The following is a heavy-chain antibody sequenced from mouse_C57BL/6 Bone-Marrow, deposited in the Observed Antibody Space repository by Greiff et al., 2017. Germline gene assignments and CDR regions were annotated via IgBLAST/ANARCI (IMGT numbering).Heavy chain of an antibody. D-gene: IGHD1-1*01. V-gene: IGHV1-55*01. CDR3: AREGIYYYGSSWFAY. CDR2: IYPGSGST. J-gene: IGHJ3*01. Sequence: VQLQQPGAELVKPGASVKMSCKASGYTFTSYWITWVKQRPGQGLEWIGDIYPGSGSTNYNEKFMSKATLTVDTSSSTAYMQLSSLTSEDSAVYYCAREGIYYYGSSWFAYWGQGTLVTVSA. CDR1: GYTFTSYW.